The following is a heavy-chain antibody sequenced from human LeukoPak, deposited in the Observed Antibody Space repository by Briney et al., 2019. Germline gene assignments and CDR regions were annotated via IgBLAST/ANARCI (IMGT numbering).Heavy chain of an antibody. CDR2: RYISGST. V-gene: IGHV4-4*07. CDR3: ARESIEVENYYYYYYMDV. Sequence: SETLSLTCTVSGGSIRSSYWSWVRQPAGKGLEWIGRRYISGSTDYNPSLKSRVTMALDTSKNQLSVKLTSVTAADTAVYYCARESIEVENYYYYYYMDVWGKGTTVTVSS. J-gene: IGHJ6*03. CDR1: GGSIRSSY. D-gene: IGHD6-6*01.